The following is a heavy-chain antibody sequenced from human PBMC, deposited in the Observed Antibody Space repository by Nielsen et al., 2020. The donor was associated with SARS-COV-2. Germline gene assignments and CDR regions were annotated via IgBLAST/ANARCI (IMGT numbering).Heavy chain of an antibody. CDR2: ISYDGSNK. V-gene: IGHV3-30*04. J-gene: IGHJ3*02. D-gene: IGHD2-21*02. CDR3: ARGVGYCGGDCYWAFDI. Sequence: GGSLRLSCAASGFTFSSYAMHWVRQAPGKGLEWVAVISYDGSNKYYADSVKGRFTISRDNSKNTLYLQMNSLRAEDTAVYYCARGVGYCGGDCYWAFDIWGQGTMVTVSS. CDR1: GFTFSSYA.